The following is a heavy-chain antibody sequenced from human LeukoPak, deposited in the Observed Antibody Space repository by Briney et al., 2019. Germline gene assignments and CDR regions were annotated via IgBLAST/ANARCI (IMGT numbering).Heavy chain of an antibody. CDR1: GFTFSSYW. CDR3: AKLPRRDYDSSGYPPY. J-gene: IGHJ4*02. V-gene: IGHV3-23*01. Sequence: GGSLRLSCAASGFTFSSYWMSWVRQAPGKGLEWVSAISGSGGSTYYADSVKGRLTISRDNSKNTLYLQMNSLRAEDTAVYYCAKLPRRDYDSSGYPPYWGQGTLVTVSS. D-gene: IGHD3-22*01. CDR2: ISGSGGST.